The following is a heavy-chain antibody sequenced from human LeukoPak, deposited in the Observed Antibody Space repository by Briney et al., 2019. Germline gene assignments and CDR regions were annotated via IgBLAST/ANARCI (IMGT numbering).Heavy chain of an antibody. CDR2: IYSGGST. Sequence: GGSLRLSCAASGFTVSSNYMSWVRQAPGKGLEWVSVIYSGGSTYYADSVKGRFTISRDNSKNTLYLQMKSLSAEDTAVYYCAGGWFGDLGYFDYWGQGTLVTVSS. CDR1: GFTVSSNY. V-gene: IGHV3-66*01. CDR3: AGGWFGDLGYFDY. J-gene: IGHJ4*02. D-gene: IGHD3-10*01.